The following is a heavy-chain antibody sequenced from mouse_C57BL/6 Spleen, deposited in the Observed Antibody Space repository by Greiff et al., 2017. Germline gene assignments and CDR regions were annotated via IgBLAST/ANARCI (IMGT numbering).Heavy chain of an antibody. V-gene: IGHV1-39*01. Sequence: VQLQQSGPELVKPGASVKISCKASDYSFTDYNMNWVKQSNGKSLEWIGVINPNYGTTSYNQKFKGKATLTVDQSSSTAYMQLNSLTSEDSAVYYCARSNYYGSSPAWFAYWGQGTLVTVSA. CDR2: INPNYGTT. CDR3: ARSNYYGSSPAWFAY. CDR1: DYSFTDYN. J-gene: IGHJ3*01. D-gene: IGHD1-1*01.